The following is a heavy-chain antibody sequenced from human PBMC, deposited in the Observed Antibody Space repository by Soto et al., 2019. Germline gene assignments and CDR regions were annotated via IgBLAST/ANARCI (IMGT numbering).Heavy chain of an antibody. CDR2: IIPIFGTA. V-gene: IGHV1-69*01. D-gene: IGHD4-17*01. Sequence: QVQLVQSGAEVKKPGSSVKVSCKASGGTFSRYSISWVRQAPGQGFKWMGGIIPIFGTANYAQKFQGRVTITADDPTSTAYMELSSLRSEDTAVYYCARAAVTGRYYGLDVWGQGTTVTVSS. J-gene: IGHJ6*02. CDR3: ARAAVTGRYYGLDV. CDR1: GGTFSRYS.